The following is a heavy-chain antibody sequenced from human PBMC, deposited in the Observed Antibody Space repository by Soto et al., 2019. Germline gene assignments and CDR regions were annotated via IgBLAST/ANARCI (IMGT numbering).Heavy chain of an antibody. CDR2: IYYSGST. V-gene: IGHV4-59*01. Sequence: SETLSLTCTVSGDSISSYYWSWIRQPPGKGLEWIGYIYYSGSTNYNPSLKSRVTISVDTSKNQFSLKLSSVTAADTAVYYCARVKLGERWLQPFDYWGQGTPVTVSS. CDR1: GDSISSYY. CDR3: ARVKLGERWLQPFDY. J-gene: IGHJ4*02. D-gene: IGHD3-10*01.